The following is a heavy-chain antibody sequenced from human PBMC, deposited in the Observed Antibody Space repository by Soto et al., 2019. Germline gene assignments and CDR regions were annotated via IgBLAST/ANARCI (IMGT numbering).Heavy chain of an antibody. D-gene: IGHD6-25*01. CDR3: VKEQSSGYWRAAEY. Sequence: QVQLVESGGGVVQPGRSLRLSCAASGFTFSDCGMHWVRQAPGKGLEWVAVVTYEETEIHYADSVRGRFTISRENSKNMVYLQMASLRVEDSAVYYCVKEQSSGYWRAAEYWGQGTLITVSS. V-gene: IGHV3-30*18. CDR1: GFTFSDCG. J-gene: IGHJ4*02. CDR2: VTYEETEI.